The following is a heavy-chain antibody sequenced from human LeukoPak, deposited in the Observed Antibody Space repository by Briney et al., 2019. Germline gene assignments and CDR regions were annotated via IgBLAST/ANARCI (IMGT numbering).Heavy chain of an antibody. CDR2: IYYSGST. J-gene: IGHJ2*01. CDR1: GGSISSYY. V-gene: IGHV4-59*12. D-gene: IGHD3-9*01. Sequence: SETLSLTCTVSGGSISSYYWSWIRQPPGKGLEWIGYIYYSGSTNYNPSLKSRVTISVDTSKNQFSLKLSSVTAADTAVYYCARDRARYFDWLLYGSPYFDLWGRGTLVTVSS. CDR3: ARDRARYFDWLLYGSPYFDL.